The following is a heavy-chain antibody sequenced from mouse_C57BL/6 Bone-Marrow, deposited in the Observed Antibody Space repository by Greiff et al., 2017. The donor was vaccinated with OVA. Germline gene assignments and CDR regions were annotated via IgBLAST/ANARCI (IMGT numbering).Heavy chain of an antibody. CDR2: ISSGGST. Sequence: VKLQESGPGLVQPSQSLSLTCTASGFSFTSYGVHWVRQSPGKGLEWLGVISSGGSTDYYAAFISRLSISKDKSKSKVFFIMNRLQADDTAIYYCASPCHHAFAYWGQGTLVTVSA. CDR1: GFSFTSYG. D-gene: IGHD6-1*01. J-gene: IGHJ3*01. V-gene: IGHV2-2*01. CDR3: ASPCHHAFAY.